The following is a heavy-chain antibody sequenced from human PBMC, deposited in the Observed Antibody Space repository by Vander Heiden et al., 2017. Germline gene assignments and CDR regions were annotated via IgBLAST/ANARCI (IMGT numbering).Heavy chain of an antibody. D-gene: IGHD1-7*01. J-gene: IGHJ1*01. CDR2: IKEDGSQR. CDR1: TFTFEYYG. Sequence: EVQLVESGGDLVQPGGSLRLSCSASTFTFEYYGMTWVRQAPGKGLESVASIKEDGSQRYYAVSVKGRFTISRDNAKRYLSLHIDSLGDADTAVYYCPGLGQRQANYIRDWGQ. V-gene: IGHV3-7*01. CDR3: PGLGQRQANYIRD.